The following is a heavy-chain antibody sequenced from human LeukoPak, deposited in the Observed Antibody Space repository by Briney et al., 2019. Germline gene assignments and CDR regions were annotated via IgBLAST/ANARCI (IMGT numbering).Heavy chain of an antibody. CDR2: VSGRDTST. CDR3: AKWGDYDVLTGYYDSDY. CDR1: GFTFSNYA. D-gene: IGHD3-9*01. Sequence: PGASLRLFCAACGFTFSNYAMSWVRQAPGKGLEWVSAVSGRDTSTYYTDSVKGRFTISRDNSKNTPYLQMNSRSAEDTAIYYCAKWGDYDVLTGYYDSDYWGEGTLVTVSS. J-gene: IGHJ4*02. V-gene: IGHV3-23*01.